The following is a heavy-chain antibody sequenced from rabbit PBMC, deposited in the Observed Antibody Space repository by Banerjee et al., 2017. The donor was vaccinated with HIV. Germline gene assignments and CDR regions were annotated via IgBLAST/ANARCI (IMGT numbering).Heavy chain of an antibody. J-gene: IGHJ4*01. CDR2: IYAGSNRST. CDR3: ARYTDGYSGYLGL. V-gene: IGHV1S40*01. Sequence: QSLEESGGDLVKPGASLTLTCTASGFSFSTSYYMCWVRQAPGKGLEWIACIYAGSNRSTYYATWAKGRFTSSTTSSTTVTLQMTSLTAADTATYFCARYTDGYSGYLGLWGPGTLVTVS. D-gene: IGHD1-1*01. CDR1: GFSFSTSYY.